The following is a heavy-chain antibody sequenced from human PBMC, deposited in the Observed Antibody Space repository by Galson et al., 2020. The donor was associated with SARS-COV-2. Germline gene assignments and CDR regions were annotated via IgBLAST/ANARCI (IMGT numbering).Heavy chain of an antibody. V-gene: IGHV3-30*04. Sequence: GESLKISCAASGFTFSSYAMHWVRQAPGKGLEWVAVISYDGSNKYYADSVKGRFTISRDNSKNTLYLQMNSLRAEDTAVYYCARTSGSYYTHFDYWGQGTLVTVSS. CDR3: ARTSGSYYTHFDY. D-gene: IGHD1-26*01. J-gene: IGHJ4*02. CDR2: ISYDGSNK. CDR1: GFTFSSYA.